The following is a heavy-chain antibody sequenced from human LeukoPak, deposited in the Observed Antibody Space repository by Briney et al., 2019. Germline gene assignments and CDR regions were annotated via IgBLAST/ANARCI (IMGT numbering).Heavy chain of an antibody. Sequence: GGSLRLSCAASGFTFSSYGMHWVRQAPGKGLEWVAFIRYDGSNTYYADSVKGRFTISRDNSKNTLYLQMDSLRAEDTAVYHCAKIRAIVVLPAAPYYMDVWGKGTTVTVSS. V-gene: IGHV3-30*02. CDR3: AKIRAIVVLPAAPYYMDV. J-gene: IGHJ6*03. CDR2: IRYDGSNT. CDR1: GFTFSSYG. D-gene: IGHD2-2*01.